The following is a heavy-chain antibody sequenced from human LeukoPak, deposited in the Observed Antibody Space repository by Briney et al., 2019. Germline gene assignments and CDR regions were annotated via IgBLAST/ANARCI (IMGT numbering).Heavy chain of an antibody. CDR2: ISYDGSNK. J-gene: IGHJ4*02. D-gene: IGHD3-3*01. CDR3: TRLGFLEWSYFDY. V-gene: IGHV3-30-3*01. CDR1: GFTFSSYA. Sequence: GGSLRLSCAASGFTFSSYAMHWVRQAPGKGLEWVAVISYDGSNKYYADSVKGRFTISRDNSKNTLYLQMNSLKTEDTAVYYCTRLGFLEWSYFDYWGQGTLVTVSS.